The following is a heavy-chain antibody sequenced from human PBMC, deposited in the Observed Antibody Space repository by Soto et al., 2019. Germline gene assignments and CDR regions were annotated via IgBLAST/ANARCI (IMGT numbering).Heavy chain of an antibody. CDR1: GGSISSGGYY. CDR2: IYYSGST. CDR3: ARGLNMVVVTDDAFDI. Sequence: SETLSLTCTVSGGSISSGGYYWSWIRQHPGKGLEWIGYIYYSGSTYYNPSLKSRVTISVDTSKNQFSLKLSSVTAADTAVYYCARGLNMVVVTDDAFDIWGQGTMVTVSS. V-gene: IGHV4-31*03. J-gene: IGHJ3*02. D-gene: IGHD2-21*02.